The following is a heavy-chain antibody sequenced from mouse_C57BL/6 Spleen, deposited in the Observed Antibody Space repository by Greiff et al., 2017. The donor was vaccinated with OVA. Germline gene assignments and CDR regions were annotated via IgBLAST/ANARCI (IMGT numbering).Heavy chain of an antibody. CDR1: GYTFTSYW. V-gene: IGHV1-50*01. D-gene: IGHD3-2*02. CDR3: ATGGGSSGYDAY. Sequence: QVQLQQPGAELVKPGASVKLSCKASGYTFTSYWMQWVKQRPGQGLEWIGAIDPSDSYTNYNQKFKGKATLTVDTSSSTAYMQLSSLTSEDSAVYYCATGGGSSGYDAYWGQGTLVTVSA. CDR2: IDPSDSYT. J-gene: IGHJ3*01.